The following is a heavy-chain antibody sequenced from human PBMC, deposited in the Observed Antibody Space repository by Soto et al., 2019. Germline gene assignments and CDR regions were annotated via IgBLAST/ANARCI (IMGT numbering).Heavy chain of an antibody. D-gene: IGHD3-3*01. CDR2: IHYSGST. CDR1: GGSISSYY. J-gene: IGHJ6*02. CDR3: ARSYPNTIFGVVPSRGLDV. V-gene: IGHV4-59*01. Sequence: TSETLSLTXTVSGGSISSYYWSWIRQPPGKGLEWIGYIHYSGSTNFNPSLKNRVVMSVDTSKNQFSLRLSSVTAADTAVYYCARSYPNTIFGVVPSRGLDVWGQGATVTVSS.